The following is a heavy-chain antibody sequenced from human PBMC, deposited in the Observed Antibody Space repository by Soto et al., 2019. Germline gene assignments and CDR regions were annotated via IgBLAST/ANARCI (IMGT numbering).Heavy chain of an antibody. CDR1: GGSLSSSSYY. CDR2: IYYSGST. CDR3: ARLNKGRAARCFNY. V-gene: IGHV4-39*01. Sequence: PSETLSLTCTVSGGSLSSSSYYWGWIRQPPGKGLEWIGSIYYSGSTYYNPSLKSRVTISVDTSKNQFSLKLSSVTAADTAVYYCARLNKGRAARCFNYWRQGTLGTVS. J-gene: IGHJ4*02. D-gene: IGHD6-6*01.